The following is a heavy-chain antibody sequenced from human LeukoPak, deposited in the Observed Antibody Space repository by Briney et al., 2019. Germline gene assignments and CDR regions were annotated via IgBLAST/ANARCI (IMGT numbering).Heavy chain of an antibody. V-gene: IGHV4-61*02. Sequence: SETLSLTCIVSGGPISRGTYYWTWIRQPAGKGLEWIGRIHTSGSTNYNPSLKSRVTMSVDTSKNQLSLKLSSVTAADTAVYYCARVVGVLWLDYMDVWGKGTTVTISS. CDR2: IHTSGST. CDR3: ARVVGVLWLDYMDV. J-gene: IGHJ6*03. D-gene: IGHD3-10*01. CDR1: GGPISRGTYY.